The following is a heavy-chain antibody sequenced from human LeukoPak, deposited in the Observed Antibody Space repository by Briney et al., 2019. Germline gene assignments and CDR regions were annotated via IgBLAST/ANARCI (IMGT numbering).Heavy chain of an antibody. CDR3: ARDRQWLVDH. CDR2: VYVTGST. V-gene: IGHV4-4*07. CDR1: GDSISSYY. Sequence: KPSENLSLTCTVPGDSISSYYWSWIRQPAGKGLEWIGRVYVTGSTNLNPALQSRVTMSVDTSKNQFSLKLTSVTAADTAVYYCARDRQWLVDHWGQETLVTVSS. D-gene: IGHD6-19*01. J-gene: IGHJ5*02.